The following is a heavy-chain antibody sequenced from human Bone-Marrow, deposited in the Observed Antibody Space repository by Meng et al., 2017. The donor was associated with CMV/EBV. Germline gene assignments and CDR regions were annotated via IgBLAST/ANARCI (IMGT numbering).Heavy chain of an antibody. Sequence: SETLSLTCAVSGGSITTTNWWNWVRQAPGEGPEWIGEIYHTGNTNYNPSLYGRVTISVDISRNEFFLILNSVTAADTAVYYCARRKWEPSTYYFDYWGQGTLVTVSS. D-gene: IGHD1-26*01. CDR1: GGSITTTNW. J-gene: IGHJ4*02. CDR2: IYHTGNT. CDR3: ARRKWEPSTYYFDY. V-gene: IGHV4-4*02.